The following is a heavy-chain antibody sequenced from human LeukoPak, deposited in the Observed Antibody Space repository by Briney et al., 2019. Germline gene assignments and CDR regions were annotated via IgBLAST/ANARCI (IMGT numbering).Heavy chain of an antibody. CDR3: ARRGGLWFGKYNKVYMDV. CDR1: GFTFSSYG. CDR2: IRFDGSNK. Sequence: GGSLRLSCAASGFTFSSYGMHWVRQAPGKGLEWVAFIRFDGSNKYYADSVKGRFTISRDNAKNSLYLRMNSLRAEDTAVYYCARRGGLWFGKYNKVYMDVWGKGTTVTISS. J-gene: IGHJ6*03. V-gene: IGHV3-30*02. D-gene: IGHD3-10*01.